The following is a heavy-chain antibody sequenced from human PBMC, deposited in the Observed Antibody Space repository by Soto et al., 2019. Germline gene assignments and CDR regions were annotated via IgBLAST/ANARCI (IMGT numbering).Heavy chain of an antibody. CDR2: ISGSGADT. CDR3: AKSSGGYYSSYFHY. Sequence: EVQLLESGGGLVQPGGSLRLSCAASGFTFSSYAMSWVRQAPGKGLEWVSAISGSGADTYYADSVRGRFTISRDNSKNTLYLQMNSLRAEDTALYYCAKSSGGYYSSYFHYWGQGTLVTVSS. J-gene: IGHJ4*02. V-gene: IGHV3-23*01. CDR1: GFTFSSYA. D-gene: IGHD1-26*01.